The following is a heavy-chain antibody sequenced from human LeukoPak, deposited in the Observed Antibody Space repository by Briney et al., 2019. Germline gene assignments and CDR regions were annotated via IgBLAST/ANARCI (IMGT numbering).Heavy chain of an antibody. CDR1: GGSISDYY. CDR2: IYTTGST. Sequence: SETLSLTCNVSGGSISDYYWSWIRQPAGRGLEWVGRIYTTGSTNYNPSLKSRVTMSVDTSKNQFSLNMTSVTAADTAMYYCARDSNGDRAFDVWGQGTMVTVSP. V-gene: IGHV4-4*07. CDR3: ARDSNGDRAFDV. J-gene: IGHJ3*01. D-gene: IGHD4-17*01.